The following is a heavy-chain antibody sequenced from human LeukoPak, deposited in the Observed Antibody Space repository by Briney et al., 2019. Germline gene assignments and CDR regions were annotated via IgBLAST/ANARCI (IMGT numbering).Heavy chain of an antibody. Sequence: GASVKVSCKASGYTFTSYAMHWVRQAPGQRLEWMGWMNPGSGDTAYAQKFQGRVTMTRDTSMSTAYMELNSLGSEDTAIYYCARGLGDYNTDWFPVSGYWGQGTPVTVSS. CDR2: MNPGSGDT. CDR3: ARGLGDYNTDWFPVSGY. D-gene: IGHD3-9*01. V-gene: IGHV1-3*01. CDR1: GYTFTSYA. J-gene: IGHJ4*02.